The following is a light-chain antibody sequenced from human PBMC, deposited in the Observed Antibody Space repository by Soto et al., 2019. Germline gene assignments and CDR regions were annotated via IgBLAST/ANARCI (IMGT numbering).Light chain of an antibody. CDR1: SSDIGGYNY. CDR2: EVS. V-gene: IGLV2-14*01. J-gene: IGLJ1*01. CDR3: SSYRTTSPCV. Sequence: SALTQPGSETGSPGQAIAISCTGTSSDIGGYNYVSWYDHHPGKAPRLIIYEVSNRPSGVSIRFSGSKSGNTAFLTISGLQAEDEAHYYCSSYRTTSPCVFGTGTKVTVL.